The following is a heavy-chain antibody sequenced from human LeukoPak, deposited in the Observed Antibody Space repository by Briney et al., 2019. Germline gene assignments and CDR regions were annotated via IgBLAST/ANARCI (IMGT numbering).Heavy chain of an antibody. J-gene: IGHJ3*02. D-gene: IGHD5-24*01. CDR2: IIPILGIA. Sequence: SVKVSCKASGGTFSSYTISWVRRAPGQGLEWMGRIIPILGIANYAQKFQGRVTITADKSTSTAYMELSSLRSEDTAVYYCAGHHEMADAFDIWGQGTMVTVSS. V-gene: IGHV1-69*02. CDR1: GGTFSSYT. CDR3: AGHHEMADAFDI.